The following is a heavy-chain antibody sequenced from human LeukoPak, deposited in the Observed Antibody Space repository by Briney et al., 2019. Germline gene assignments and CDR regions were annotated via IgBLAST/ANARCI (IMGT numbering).Heavy chain of an antibody. D-gene: IGHD4-23*01. CDR1: GFTFNNYA. CDR3: AKGDHGGNSGSFFDY. Sequence: GGSLRLSCAASGFTFNNYAMSWVRQAPGKGLEWVSALSASGGYTYYADSVKGRFTISRDNSKNTLYLQMNSLGAEDTAIYYCAKGDHGGNSGSFFDYWGQGTLVTVSS. J-gene: IGHJ4*02. V-gene: IGHV3-23*01. CDR2: LSASGGYT.